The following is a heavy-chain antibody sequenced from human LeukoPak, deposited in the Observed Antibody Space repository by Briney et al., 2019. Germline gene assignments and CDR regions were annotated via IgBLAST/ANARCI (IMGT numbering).Heavy chain of an antibody. CDR1: GFTFSSYS. J-gene: IGHJ2*01. Sequence: PGGSLRLSCATSGFTFSSYSMNWVRQAPGKALVWVSRINSDGSSTSYADSVKGRFTISRDNAKNTLYLQMNSLRAEDTAVYYCARDRDYGDRNWYFDLWGRGTLVTVSS. CDR2: INSDGSST. D-gene: IGHD4-17*01. CDR3: ARDRDYGDRNWYFDL. V-gene: IGHV3-74*01.